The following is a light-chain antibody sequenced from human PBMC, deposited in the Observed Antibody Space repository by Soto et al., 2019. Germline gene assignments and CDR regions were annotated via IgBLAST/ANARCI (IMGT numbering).Light chain of an antibody. J-gene: IGLJ3*02. CDR1: SSDVGGYNY. CDR3: CSYIRSSLWV. Sequence: QSALTQPASVSGSPGQSITISCTGTSSDVGGYNYVSWYQHHPGKAPKLIIYEVSNRPSGVSNRFSGSKSGNTASLTISGLQAEDEAFYYCCSYIRSSLWVFGGGTKLTVL. V-gene: IGLV2-14*01. CDR2: EVS.